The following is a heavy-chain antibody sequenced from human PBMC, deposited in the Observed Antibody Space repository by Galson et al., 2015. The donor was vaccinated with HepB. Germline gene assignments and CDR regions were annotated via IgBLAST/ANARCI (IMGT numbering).Heavy chain of an antibody. CDR2: ISYDGSNK. Sequence: SLRLSCAASGFTFSSYAMSWVRQAPGKGLEWVAVISYDGSNKYYADSVKGRFTISRDNSKNTLYLQMNSLRAEDTAVYYCARDSHSSGWPVGYYYYGMDVWGQGTTVTVSS. D-gene: IGHD6-19*01. V-gene: IGHV3-30-3*01. CDR3: ARDSHSSGWPVGYYYYGMDV. J-gene: IGHJ6*02. CDR1: GFTFSSYA.